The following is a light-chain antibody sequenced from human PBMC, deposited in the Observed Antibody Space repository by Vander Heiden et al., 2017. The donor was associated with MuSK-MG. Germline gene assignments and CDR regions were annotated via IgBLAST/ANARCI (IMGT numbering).Light chain of an antibody. CDR1: QSISSY. J-gene: IGKJ4*01. Sequence: DIQMTQSPSSLSASVGDRVTITCRASQSISSYLNWYQQKPGKAPKLLIYAASSLQRGVPSRFSGSGSGTDFTLTISIRQPEDFATYDCQRSDSARPLTFGGGTKVEIK. CDR3: QRSDSARPLT. V-gene: IGKV1-39*01. CDR2: AAS.